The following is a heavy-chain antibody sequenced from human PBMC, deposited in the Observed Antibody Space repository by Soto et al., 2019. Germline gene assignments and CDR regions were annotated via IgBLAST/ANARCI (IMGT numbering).Heavy chain of an antibody. J-gene: IGHJ6*02. Sequence: PGGSLRISCAASGFTFDDYGMSWVRQAPGKGLEWVSGINWNGGSTGYADSVKGRFTISRDNAKNSLYLQMNSLRAEDTALYYCARAVSHSWEGSDGMDVWGQGTTVTVSS. CDR2: INWNGGST. CDR3: ARAVSHSWEGSDGMDV. CDR1: GFTFDDYG. D-gene: IGHD1-26*01. V-gene: IGHV3-20*04.